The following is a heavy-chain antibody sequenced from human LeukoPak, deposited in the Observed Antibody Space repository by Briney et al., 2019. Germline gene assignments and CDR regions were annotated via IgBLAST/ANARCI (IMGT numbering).Heavy chain of an antibody. CDR2: IHYSGST. V-gene: IGHV4-59*08. J-gene: IGHJ4*02. D-gene: IGHD3-22*01. CDR1: GGSISSYY. Sequence: SETLSLTCTVSGGSISSYYWSWIRQPPGKGLEWIGYIHYSGSTNYNPSLKSRVTISVDTSKNQFSLKLSSVTAADTAVYYCARHHDSSGKGFDYWGQGTLVTVSS. CDR3: ARHHDSSGKGFDY.